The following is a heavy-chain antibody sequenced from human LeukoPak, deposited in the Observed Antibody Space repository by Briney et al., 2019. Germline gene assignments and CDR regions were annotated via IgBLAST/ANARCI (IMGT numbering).Heavy chain of an antibody. Sequence: GESLKIFCKGSGYMFTSDWIVWGLQMPGEGLVGRGIIYRGAADPRYSPSLQGQVTISADKSVSTAYLQWSRLKASDTAMYYCARLSGRVVCSAGSCYIDSWGQGTLVTVSS. CDR2: IYRGAADP. J-gene: IGHJ4*02. CDR1: GYMFTSDW. V-gene: IGHV5-51*01. D-gene: IGHD2-15*01. CDR3: ARLSGRVVCSAGSCYIDS.